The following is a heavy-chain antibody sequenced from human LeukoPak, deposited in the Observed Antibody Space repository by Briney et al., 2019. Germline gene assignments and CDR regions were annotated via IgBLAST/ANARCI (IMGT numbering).Heavy chain of an antibody. D-gene: IGHD6-6*01. CDR1: GGSLSSGDYY. CDR2: FYDSAST. J-gene: IGHJ4*02. CDR3: ASSIAARVY. V-gene: IGHV4-30-4*08. Sequence: SETLSLTCTVSGGSLSSGDYYWTWIRQPPGKGLEWIGYFYDSASTYFNPSLKSRATISVDTSKNEFSLKLSSVTAADTAVYYCASSIAARVYWGQGTLVTVSS.